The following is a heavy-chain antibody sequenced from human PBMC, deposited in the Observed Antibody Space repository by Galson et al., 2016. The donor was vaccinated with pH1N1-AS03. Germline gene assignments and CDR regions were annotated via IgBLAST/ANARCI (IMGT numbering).Heavy chain of an antibody. J-gene: IGHJ4*01. Sequence: SVKVSCKASGYTFTSYTMIWARQAPGQGLECMGWINTNTGNPTYAQGFTGRFAFSLDTSVSTAYLQIGSLKAEDTAVDYCARGYISLSGCRDYWGHGTLVTVSS. V-gene: IGHV7-4-1*01. CDR1: GYTFTSYT. CDR3: ARGYISLSGCRDY. CDR2: INTNTGNP. D-gene: IGHD3-9*01.